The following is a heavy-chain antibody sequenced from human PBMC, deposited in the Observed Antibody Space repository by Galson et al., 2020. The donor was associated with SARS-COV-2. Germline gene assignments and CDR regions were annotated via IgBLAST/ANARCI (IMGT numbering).Heavy chain of an antibody. D-gene: IGHD6-13*01. CDR1: GGSFSGYY. V-gene: IGHV4-34*01. Sequence: SQTLSLTCAVYGGSFSGYYWSWIRQPPGKGLEWIGEINHSGSSNYNPSLKSRVTISVDTSKNQFSLNLNSVTAADTAVYYCARGAKGYSSSWYVNWGQGTLVTVSS. CDR3: ARGAKGYSSSWYVN. CDR2: INHSGSS. J-gene: IGHJ4*02.